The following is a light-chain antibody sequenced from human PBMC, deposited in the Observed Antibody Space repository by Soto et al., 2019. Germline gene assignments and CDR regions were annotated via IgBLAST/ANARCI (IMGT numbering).Light chain of an antibody. CDR3: QQYYRTPHT. V-gene: IGKV4-1*01. CDR1: QSVLDSSTNRNY. J-gene: IGKJ2*01. Sequence: IVMTQSPDSLAVSLGERATINCKSSQSVLDSSTNRNYFTWYQQKPGQPTKLLIFWAAARESGVPDRFSGSGSGTDFTLTISSLQAEDVAVYYCQQYYRTPHTLGQGTKLEI. CDR2: WAA.